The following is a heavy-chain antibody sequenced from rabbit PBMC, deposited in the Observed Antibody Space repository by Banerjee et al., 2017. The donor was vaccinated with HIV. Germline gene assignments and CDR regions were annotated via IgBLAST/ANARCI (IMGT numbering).Heavy chain of an antibody. V-gene: IGHV1S43*01. CDR1: GFTISSSYY. CDR2: IYTTSGST. CDR3: ARGLLIGDL. D-gene: IGHD4-2*01. Sequence: QSLEESGGDLVKPGASLTLTCTGSGFTISSSYYMCWVRQAPGRGLELIACIYTTSGSTWYASWVNGRFTISRSTSLNTVDLQMTSLTAADTATYFCARGLLIGDLWGPGTLVTVS. J-gene: IGHJ4*01.